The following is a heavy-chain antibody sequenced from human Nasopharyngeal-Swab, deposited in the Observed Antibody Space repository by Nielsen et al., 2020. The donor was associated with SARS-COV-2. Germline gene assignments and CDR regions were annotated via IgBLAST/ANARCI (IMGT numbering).Heavy chain of an antibody. CDR1: GYTFSSYG. CDR3: ARDIEEWLVVPSLSFDY. D-gene: IGHD3-3*01. CDR2: ISTYSADT. V-gene: IGHV1-18*01. J-gene: IGHJ4*02. Sequence: ASVKVSCKASGYTFSSYGINWVRQAPGQGLEWMGWISTYSADTNFAQKFQDRLSMTTDTPTSTAYMELRNLGSDDTAVYYCARDIEEWLVVPSLSFDYWGQGTLATVSS.